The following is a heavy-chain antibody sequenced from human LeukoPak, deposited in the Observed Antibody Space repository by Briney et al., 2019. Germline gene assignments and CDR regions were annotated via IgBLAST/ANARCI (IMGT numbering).Heavy chain of an antibody. Sequence: SETLSLTCTVSGGSISSYYWSWIRQPPGKGLEWIGYIYYSGSTNYNPSLKSRVTISVDTSKNQFSLKLSSVTAADTAVYYCASGPSPDDYGDYNWFDPWGQGTLVTVSS. CDR1: GGSISSYY. V-gene: IGHV4-59*01. J-gene: IGHJ5*02. CDR2: IYYSGST. D-gene: IGHD4-17*01. CDR3: ASGPSPDDYGDYNWFDP.